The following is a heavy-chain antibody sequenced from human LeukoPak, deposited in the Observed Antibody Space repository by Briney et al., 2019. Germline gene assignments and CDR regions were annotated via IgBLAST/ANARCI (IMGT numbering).Heavy chain of an antibody. CDR1: GFTFNSYA. Sequence: PGGSLRLSCAASGFTFNSYAMYWVRQAPGKGLEWVSAISGSGGSTYYADSVKGRFTISRDNSKNTLYLQMNSLRAEDTAVYYCAKDRGWGYYYYGMDVWGQGTTVTVSS. CDR3: AKDRGWGYYYYGMDV. D-gene: IGHD2-15*01. CDR2: ISGSGGST. V-gene: IGHV3-23*01. J-gene: IGHJ6*02.